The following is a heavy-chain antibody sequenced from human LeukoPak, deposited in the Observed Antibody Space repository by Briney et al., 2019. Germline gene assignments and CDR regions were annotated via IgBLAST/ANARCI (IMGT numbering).Heavy chain of an antibody. CDR3: ASSVKGYYYYYMDV. V-gene: IGHV1-2*02. D-gene: IGHD6-25*01. Sequence: ASVKVSCKASGYTFTCYYMHWVRQAPGQGLEWIGWINPNSGGTNYAQKFQGRVTMTRDTSISTAYMELSRLRSDDTAVYYCASSVKGYYYYYMDVWGKGTTVTISS. CDR2: INPNSGGT. CDR1: GYTFTCYY. J-gene: IGHJ6*03.